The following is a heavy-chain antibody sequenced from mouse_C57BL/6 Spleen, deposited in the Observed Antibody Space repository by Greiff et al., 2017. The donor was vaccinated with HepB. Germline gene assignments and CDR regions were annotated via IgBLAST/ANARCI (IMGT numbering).Heavy chain of an antibody. Sequence: VQVVESGPELVKPGASVKISCKASGYAFSSSWMNWVKQRPGKGLEWIGRIYPGDGDTNYNGKFKGKATLTADKSSSTAYMQLSSLTSEDSAVYFCARKGGRDYYAMDYWGQGTSVTVSS. V-gene: IGHV1-82*01. CDR2: IYPGDGDT. J-gene: IGHJ4*01. D-gene: IGHD3-3*01. CDR3: ARKGGRDYYAMDY. CDR1: GYAFSSSW.